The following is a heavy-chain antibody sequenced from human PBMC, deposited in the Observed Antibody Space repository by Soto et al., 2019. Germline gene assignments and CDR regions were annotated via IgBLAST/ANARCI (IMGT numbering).Heavy chain of an antibody. CDR1: GFSFSSYE. CDR2: ISSSGTTI. V-gene: IGHV3-48*03. Sequence: GGSLRLSCAASGFSFSSYEMNYVRQAPGKGLEWVSYISSSGTTIYYAGSVKGRFTISRDNAKNSLYLQMNSLRAEDTAVYYCASMIFGVVNDYSYYVMDVQGQASTGTLSS. CDR3: ASMIFGVVNDYSYYVMDV. D-gene: IGHD3-3*01. J-gene: IGHJ6*02.